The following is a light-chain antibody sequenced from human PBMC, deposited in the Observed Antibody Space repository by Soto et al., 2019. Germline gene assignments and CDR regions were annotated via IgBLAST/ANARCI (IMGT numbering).Light chain of an antibody. CDR1: QDINNY. J-gene: IGKJ5*01. CDR3: QQSNDLVS. V-gene: IGKV1-33*01. Sequence: DIEMTQSPSSLSASVGDRVTITCQASQDINNYVNWYQKQPGKAPKLLIFDASTLKTGVPSRFSGSGSGTDSSFTISSLQPEDIATYYCQQSNDLVSFGQGTRLEIK. CDR2: DAS.